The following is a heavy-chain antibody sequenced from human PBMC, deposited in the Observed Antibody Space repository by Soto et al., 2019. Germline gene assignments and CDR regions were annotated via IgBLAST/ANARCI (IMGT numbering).Heavy chain of an antibody. CDR1: GGTFSSYT. CDR3: ARAPYYDFWSGYSDY. D-gene: IGHD3-3*01. J-gene: IGHJ4*02. CDR2: IIPIFGTA. V-gene: IGHV1-69*13. Sequence: SVKVACKASGGTFSSYTISWVRQAPGQGLEWMGGIIPIFGTANYAQKFQGRVTITADESTSTAYMELSSLRSEDTAVYYCARAPYYDFWSGYSDYWGQGPLVSVSS.